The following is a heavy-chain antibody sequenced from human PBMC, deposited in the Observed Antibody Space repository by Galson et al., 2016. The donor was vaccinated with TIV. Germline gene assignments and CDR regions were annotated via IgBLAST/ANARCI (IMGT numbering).Heavy chain of an antibody. J-gene: IGHJ3*01. CDR3: ATKTGFSGFDPYGLDV. CDR2: IIAVFGTT. V-gene: IGHV1-69*06. D-gene: IGHD5-12*01. CDR1: GGTFNA. Sequence: SVKVSCKASGGTFNAITWVRQAPGQGLEWMGRIIAVFGTTNYAHKFQGRVTLAADTSTTTAYMEVSSLTSDDTAAYYCATKTGFSGFDPYGLDVWGQGTAVTVSS.